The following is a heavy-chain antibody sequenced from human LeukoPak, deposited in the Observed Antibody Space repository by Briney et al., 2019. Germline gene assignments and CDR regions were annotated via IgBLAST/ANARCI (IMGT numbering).Heavy chain of an antibody. Sequence: SETLSLTCAVYGGSFSGYYWSWIRQPPGKGLEWIGEINHSGSTNYNPSLKSRVTISVDTSKNQFSLKLSSVTAADTAVYYCARGRDGYNPYYWGQGTLVTVSS. D-gene: IGHD5-24*01. J-gene: IGHJ4*02. V-gene: IGHV4-34*01. CDR1: GGSFSGYY. CDR3: ARGRDGYNPYY. CDR2: INHSGST.